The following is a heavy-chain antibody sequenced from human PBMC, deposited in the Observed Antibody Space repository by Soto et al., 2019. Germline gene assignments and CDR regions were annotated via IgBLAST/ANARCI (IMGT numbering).Heavy chain of an antibody. CDR1: GGSFSCYY. CDR2: INHSGST. D-gene: IGHD4-4*01. CDR3: ASRGGYDYSTRLTYYYGMDV. V-gene: IGHV4-34*01. J-gene: IGHJ6*02. Sequence: SETLSLTCAVYGGSFSCYYWSWIRQPPGKGLEWIGEINHSGSTNYNPSLKSRVTISVDTSKNQFSLKLSSVTAADTAVYYCASRGGYDYSTRLTYYYGMDVWGQGTTVTVSS.